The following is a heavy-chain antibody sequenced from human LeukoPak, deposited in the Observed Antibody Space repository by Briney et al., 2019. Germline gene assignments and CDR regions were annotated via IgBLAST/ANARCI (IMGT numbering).Heavy chain of an antibody. D-gene: IGHD6-13*01. J-gene: IGHJ3*02. CDR3: AAAAGTGDDAFDI. CDR1: GFTFSSYA. CDR2: ISSNGGST. V-gene: IGHV3-64D*06. Sequence: GGSRRLSCSASGFTFSSYAMHWVRQAPGKGLDYVSAISSNGGSTYYADSVKGRFTISRDNSKNTLYLQMSSLRAEDTAVYYCAAAAGTGDDAFDIWGQGTMVTVSS.